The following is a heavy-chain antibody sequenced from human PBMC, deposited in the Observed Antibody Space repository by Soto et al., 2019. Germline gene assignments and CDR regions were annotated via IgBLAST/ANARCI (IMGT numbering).Heavy chain of an antibody. V-gene: IGHV1-24*01. Sequence: ASVKVSCKVSGYTLTELSMHWVRQAPGKGLEWMGGFDPEDGETIYAQKFQGRVTMTEDTSTDTAYMELSSLRSEDTAVYYCASLNSSGWYRYFQHWGQGTLVTVSS. CDR2: FDPEDGET. D-gene: IGHD6-19*01. CDR3: ASLNSSGWYRYFQH. J-gene: IGHJ1*01. CDR1: GYTLTELS.